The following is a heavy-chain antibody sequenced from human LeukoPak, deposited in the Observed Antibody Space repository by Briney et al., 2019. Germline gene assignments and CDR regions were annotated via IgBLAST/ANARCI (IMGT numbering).Heavy chain of an antibody. CDR2: IIPIFGTA. V-gene: IGHV1-69*05. Sequence: ASVKVSRKASGGTFSSYAISWVRQAPGQGLEWMGGIIPIFGTANYAQKFQGRVTITTDESTSTAYMELSSLRSEDTAVYYCARGVVDSSGYLFDYWGQGTLVTVSS. D-gene: IGHD3-22*01. CDR3: ARGVVDSSGYLFDY. CDR1: GGTFSSYA. J-gene: IGHJ4*02.